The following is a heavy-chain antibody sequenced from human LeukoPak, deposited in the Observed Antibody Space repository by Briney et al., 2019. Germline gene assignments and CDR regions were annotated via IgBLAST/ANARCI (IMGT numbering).Heavy chain of an antibody. CDR1: GFTFSSYW. CDR3: ATDGISEETATDY. Sequence: PGGSLRLSCAASGFTFSSYWMSWVRQAPGKGLEWVGRIKSESDGGTTDYAAPVKGRFIISRDDSKNTLYLQMNSLKTEDTAVYFCATDGISEETATDYWGQGTLVTVSS. V-gene: IGHV3-15*01. CDR2: IKSESDGGTT. J-gene: IGHJ4*02. D-gene: IGHD5-18*01.